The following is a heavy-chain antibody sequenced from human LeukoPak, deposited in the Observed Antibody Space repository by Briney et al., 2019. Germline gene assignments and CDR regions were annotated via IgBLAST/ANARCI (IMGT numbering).Heavy chain of an antibody. J-gene: IGHJ4*02. CDR2: ISSSSSYI. Sequence: GESLRLSCAASGFTFSSYSMNWVRQAPGKGLEWVSSISSSSSYIYCADSVKGRFTISRDNAKNSLYLQMNSLRAEDTAVYYCARGGWGMATIRGFDYWGQGTLVTVSS. CDR3: ARGGWGMATIRGFDY. V-gene: IGHV3-21*01. CDR1: GFTFSSYS. D-gene: IGHD5-24*01.